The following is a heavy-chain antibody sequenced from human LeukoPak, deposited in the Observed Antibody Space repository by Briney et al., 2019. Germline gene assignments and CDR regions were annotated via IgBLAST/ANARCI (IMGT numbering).Heavy chain of an antibody. CDR2: IYYSGST. D-gene: IGHD3-3*01. V-gene: IGHV4-59*01. J-gene: IGHJ4*02. Sequence: PSETPSLTCTVSGGSISSYYWSWIRQPPGKGLEWIGYIYYSGSTNYNPSLKSRVTISVDTSKNQFSLKLSSVTAADTAVYYCARVGFLEWLAIDYWGQGTLVTVSS. CDR3: ARVGFLEWLAIDY. CDR1: GGSISSYY.